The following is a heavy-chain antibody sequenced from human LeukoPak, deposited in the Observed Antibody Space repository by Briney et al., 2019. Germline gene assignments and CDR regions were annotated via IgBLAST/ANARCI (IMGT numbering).Heavy chain of an antibody. CDR3: ARAGYTYTTLYY. J-gene: IGHJ4*02. D-gene: IGHD5-18*01. Sequence: PGGSLRLSCEASGFTFTDYWMSWVRQAPGKGLEWVAIINQDGSEKNYVDSVKGRFTISRDNVKNSLYLQMNFLRGEDTAVYYCARAGYTYTTLYYWGPGTLVTVSS. CDR1: GFTFTDYW. CDR2: INQDGSEK. V-gene: IGHV3-7*01.